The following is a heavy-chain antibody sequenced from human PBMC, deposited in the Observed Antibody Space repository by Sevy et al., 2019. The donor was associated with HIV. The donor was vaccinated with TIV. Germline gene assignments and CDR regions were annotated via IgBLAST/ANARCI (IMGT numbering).Heavy chain of an antibody. CDR2: ISYDGSNK. D-gene: IGHD1-26*01. V-gene: IGHV3-30*18. CDR3: AKETQSLVWRATSYFDY. J-gene: IGHJ4*02. CDR1: GFTFNTYG. Sequence: GGSLRLSCAASGFTFNTYGLHWVRQAPGKGLERVAVISYDGSNKYYADSVKGRFTISRDNAKNTLYLQLNSLRDEDTAVYYCAKETQSLVWRATSYFDYWVQGTLVTVSS.